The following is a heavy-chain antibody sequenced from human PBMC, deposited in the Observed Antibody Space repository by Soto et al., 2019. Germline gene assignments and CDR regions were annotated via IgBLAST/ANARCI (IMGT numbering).Heavy chain of an antibody. V-gene: IGHV4-34*01. J-gene: IGHJ4*02. CDR1: GGSFSGYY. D-gene: IGHD2-2*01. CDR2: INHSGST. CDR3: ARRQGYCSSTSCWGPAYFDY. Sequence: PSETLSLTCAVYGGSFSGYYWSWIRQPPGKGLEWIGEINHSGSTNYNPSLKSRVTISVDTSKNQFSLKLSSVTAADTAVYYCARRQGYCSSTSCWGPAYFDYWGQGTLVTVS.